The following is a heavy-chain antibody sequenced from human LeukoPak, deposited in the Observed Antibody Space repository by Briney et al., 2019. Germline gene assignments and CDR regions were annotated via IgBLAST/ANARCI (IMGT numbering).Heavy chain of an antibody. J-gene: IGHJ4*02. Sequence: GGSLRLSCTASGFSVSSNYMSWVRQAPGKGLEWVSVIYSGDRTYYADSVKGRFTISRDSSKNTLYLQMNNLRVEDTAVYYCERVSMSQYWGQGTLVTVSS. D-gene: IGHD5/OR15-5a*01. CDR1: GFSVSSNY. CDR2: IYSGDRT. V-gene: IGHV3-53*01. CDR3: ERVSMSQY.